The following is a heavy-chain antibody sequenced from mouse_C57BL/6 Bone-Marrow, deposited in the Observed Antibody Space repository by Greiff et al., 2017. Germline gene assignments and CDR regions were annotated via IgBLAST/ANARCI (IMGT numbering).Heavy chain of an antibody. CDR3: ARTLSAWCAY. D-gene: IGHD1-1*02. J-gene: IGHJ3*01. V-gene: IGHV1-81*01. CDR1: GYTFTSYG. CDR2: IYPRSGNT. Sequence: QVQLQQSGAELARPGASVKLSCKASGYTFTSYGISWVKQRTGQGLEWIGAIYPRSGNTYYTAKFKGQATLTADKSSSTAYMELRSLTSEDSAVYFFARTLSAWCAYGGKGTLVTVSA.